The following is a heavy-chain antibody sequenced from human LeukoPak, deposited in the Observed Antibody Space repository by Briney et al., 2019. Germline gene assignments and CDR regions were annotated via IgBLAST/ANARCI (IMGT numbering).Heavy chain of an antibody. D-gene: IGHD4-17*01. V-gene: IGHV4-39*07. J-gene: IGHJ4*02. Sequence: SETLSLTCTVSGXSISSGGYYWGWIRQPPGKGLEWIGEIYHSGTTNYNPSLKSRVTMSVDKSKNQFSLKLSSVTAADTAVYYCATYFYGEYGSYYFDYWGQGTLVTVSS. CDR1: GXSISSGGYY. CDR2: IYHSGTT. CDR3: ATYFYGEYGSYYFDY.